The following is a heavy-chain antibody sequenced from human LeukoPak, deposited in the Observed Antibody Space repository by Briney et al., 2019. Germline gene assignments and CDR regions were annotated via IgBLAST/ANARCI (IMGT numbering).Heavy chain of an antibody. CDR3: AKMARYCSSTSCFSGSLGGMDV. J-gene: IGHJ6*02. CDR2: ISYDGSNK. V-gene: IGHV3-30-3*02. Sequence: GRSLRLSCAASGFTFSSYAMHWVRQAPGKGLEWVAVISYDGSNKYYADSVKGRFTISRDNSKNTLYLQMNSLRAEDTAVYYCAKMARYCSSTSCFSGSLGGMDVWGQGTTVTVSS. CDR1: GFTFSSYA. D-gene: IGHD2-2*01.